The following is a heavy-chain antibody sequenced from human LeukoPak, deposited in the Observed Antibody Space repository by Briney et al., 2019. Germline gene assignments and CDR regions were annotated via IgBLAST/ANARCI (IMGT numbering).Heavy chain of an antibody. J-gene: IGHJ4*02. Sequence: GGSLRLSCAASGFTFSSYSMNWVRQAPGKGLEWVSSISSSSSYIYYADSVKGRFTISRDNAKNSLYLQMNSLRAEDTAVYYCAKERAVAGTIDYWGQGTLVTVSS. CDR2: ISSSSSYI. V-gene: IGHV3-21*01. CDR1: GFTFSSYS. CDR3: AKERAVAGTIDY. D-gene: IGHD6-19*01.